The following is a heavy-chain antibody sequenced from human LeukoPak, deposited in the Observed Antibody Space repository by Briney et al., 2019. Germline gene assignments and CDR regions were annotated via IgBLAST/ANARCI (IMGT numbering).Heavy chain of an antibody. D-gene: IGHD2-2*01. CDR3: ARQRYRLQPADY. J-gene: IGHJ4*02. V-gene: IGHV4-59*08. CDR1: GGSISSYY. CDR2: IYYSGST. Sequence: PSETLSLTCTVSGGSISSYYWSWIRQPPGKGLEWIGYIYYSGSTNYNPSLKSRVTISVDTSKNQFSLKLSSVTAADTAVYYCARQRYRLQPADYWGQGPLVSVSS.